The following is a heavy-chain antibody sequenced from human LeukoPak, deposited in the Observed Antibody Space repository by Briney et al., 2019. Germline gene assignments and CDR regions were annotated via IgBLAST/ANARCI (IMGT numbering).Heavy chain of an antibody. D-gene: IGHD2-15*01. CDR1: GFTFSTYA. Sequence: PGGSLRLSCAASGFTFSTYAMSSVRQPPGKGLELVSVMSGSGGSTYYADSAKGRFTISRDTSKNTLYLQMNSLRAEDTAVYYCAKAPTYCSGCSCPNRFDPWGQGTLVTVSS. J-gene: IGHJ5*02. CDR3: AKAPTYCSGCSCPNRFDP. V-gene: IGHV3-23*01. CDR2: MSGSGGST.